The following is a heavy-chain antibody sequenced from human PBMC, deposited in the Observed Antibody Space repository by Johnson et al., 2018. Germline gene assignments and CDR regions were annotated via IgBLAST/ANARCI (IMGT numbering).Heavy chain of an antibody. J-gene: IGHJ4*02. V-gene: IGHV3-33*01. CDR3: ARDATTGDYFDY. CDR1: GFTFSSYG. CDR2: IWYDGSNK. D-gene: IGHD7-27*01. Sequence: QVQLVQSGGGVVQPGRSLRLSCVASGFTFSSYGMHWVRQAPGKGLEWVALIWYDGSNKYFADSVKGRFTISRDNSKNTLYLQMNSLRAEDTAVYYCARDATTGDYFDYGGQGTLVTVSS.